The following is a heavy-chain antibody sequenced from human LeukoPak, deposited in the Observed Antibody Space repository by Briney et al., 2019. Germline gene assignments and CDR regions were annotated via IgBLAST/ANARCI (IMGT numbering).Heavy chain of an antibody. J-gene: IGHJ5*02. CDR1: GFTFSSYA. CDR2: ISGSGGST. Sequence: PGGSLRLSCAASGFTFSSYAMSWVRQAPGKGLEWASAISGSGGSTYYADSVKGRFTISRDNSKNTLYLQMNSLRAEDTAVYYCAKDGLKYYDSSGYPWGQGTLVTVSS. D-gene: IGHD3-22*01. CDR3: AKDGLKYYDSSGYP. V-gene: IGHV3-23*01.